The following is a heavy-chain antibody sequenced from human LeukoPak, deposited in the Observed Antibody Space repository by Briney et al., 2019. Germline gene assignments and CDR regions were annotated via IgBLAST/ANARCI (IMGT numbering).Heavy chain of an antibody. CDR2: IYSGGSA. V-gene: IGHV3-66*02. Sequence: GGSLRLSCAASGFTVSSNYMGWVRQAPGKGLDWVSVIYSGGSAYYAESVKGRFTISRDSSKNTLHLQMNSLTAEDTAVYYCARGSSWAAVARGFDYWGQGTLVTVSS. D-gene: IGHD6-19*01. CDR1: GFTVSSNY. CDR3: ARGSSWAAVARGFDY. J-gene: IGHJ4*02.